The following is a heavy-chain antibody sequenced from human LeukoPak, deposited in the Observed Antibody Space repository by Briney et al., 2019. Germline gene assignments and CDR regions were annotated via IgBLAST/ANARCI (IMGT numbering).Heavy chain of an antibody. CDR1: GFSFNSYW. Sequence: GGSLRLSCAASGFSFNSYWMNWVRQAPGKGLEWVANIKQDGSEKYYVDSVKGRFTISRDNAKSSLYLQMNSLRGEDTAVYYCARGLRAFDPWGQGTLVTTSS. V-gene: IGHV3-7*01. CDR2: IKQDGSEK. J-gene: IGHJ5*02. CDR3: ARGLRAFDP.